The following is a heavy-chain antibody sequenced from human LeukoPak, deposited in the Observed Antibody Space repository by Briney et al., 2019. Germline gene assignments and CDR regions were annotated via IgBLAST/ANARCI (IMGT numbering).Heavy chain of an antibody. V-gene: IGHV3-21*01. Sequence: PGGSLRLSCAASGFTFSSYSMNWVRQAPGKGLEWVSSISSSSSYIYYADSVKGRFTISRDNAKNSLYLQMNSLRAEDTAVYYCARDQRKLWFGERLRGQGTLVTVSS. J-gene: IGHJ4*02. D-gene: IGHD3-10*01. CDR2: ISSSSSYI. CDR3: ARDQRKLWFGERL. CDR1: GFTFSSYS.